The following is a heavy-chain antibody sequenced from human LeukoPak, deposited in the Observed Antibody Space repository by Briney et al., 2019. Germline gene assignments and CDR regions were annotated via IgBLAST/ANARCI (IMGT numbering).Heavy chain of an antibody. CDR2: ISYDGSNK. V-gene: IGHV3-30*18. D-gene: IGHD3-3*01. Sequence: PGGSLRLSCAASGFTFSSYAMSWVRQAPGKGLEWVAVISYDGSNKYYADSVKGRFTISRDNSKNTLYLQMNSLRAEDTAVFYCAKDQYDTWSRRGNFDSWGQGTLVVVSS. CDR1: GFTFSSYA. J-gene: IGHJ4*02. CDR3: AKDQYDTWSRRGNFDS.